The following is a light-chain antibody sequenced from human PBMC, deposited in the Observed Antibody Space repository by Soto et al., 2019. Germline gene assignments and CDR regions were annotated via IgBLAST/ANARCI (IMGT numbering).Light chain of an antibody. CDR2: DVS. J-gene: IGKJ1*01. V-gene: IGKV3-11*01. Sequence: IVLTQSPATLSLSPGKRATLSCRASQNISNYLIWYQQKPGQAPRLLIYDVSNRATGIPARFSGSGSGTDFTLTISSLEPEDLEVYYCQQRSTWPRTFGQGTKVEIK. CDR3: QQRSTWPRT. CDR1: QNISNY.